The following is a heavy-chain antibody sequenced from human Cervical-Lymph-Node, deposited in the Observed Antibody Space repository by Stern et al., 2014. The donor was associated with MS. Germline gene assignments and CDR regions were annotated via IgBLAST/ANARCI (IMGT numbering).Heavy chain of an antibody. CDR3: ARVHGVVGWFDP. J-gene: IGHJ5*02. V-gene: IGHV4-61*01. D-gene: IGHD2-15*01. CDR1: GGSVSSGSYY. CDR2: IYSTGST. Sequence: QVQLQESGPGLVKPSETLSLTCTVSGGSVSSGSYYWSWIRQPPGKGLEWIGYIYSTGSTNYNPSLKSRVTISVDTSKNQFSLRLYSVTAADTAVYYYARVHGVVGWFDPWGQGTLVTVSS.